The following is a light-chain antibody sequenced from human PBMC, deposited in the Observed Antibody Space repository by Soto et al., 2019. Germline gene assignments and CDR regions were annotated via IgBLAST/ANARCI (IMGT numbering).Light chain of an antibody. CDR1: SNDVGGYDF. Sequence: QSALTQPPSASGSPGHSVTISCTGTSNDVGGYDFVSWYQQHPGRAPKLIIVEVNKWPSGVPDRFSASKSGNTASLTVSGLQAEDEADYYCSSYAGDNTYVFGTGTKVTVL. J-gene: IGLJ1*01. CDR2: EVN. V-gene: IGLV2-8*01. CDR3: SSYAGDNTYV.